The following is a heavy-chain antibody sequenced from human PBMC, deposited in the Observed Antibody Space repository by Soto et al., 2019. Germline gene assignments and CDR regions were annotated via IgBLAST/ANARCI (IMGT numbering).Heavy chain of an antibody. CDR1: GGSISGGVHS. Sequence: QVQLQESGSGLVKPSETLSLTCTVSGGSISGGVHSWSWIRQPPGKGLEWIGHIFDRGSTYYNPYLKSRLTISVDTSKNQFSLRLSSVTAADAAVYYCAREIMPLTNDWYFDLWGRGPLVTVSS. D-gene: IGHD2-8*01. J-gene: IGHJ2*01. CDR2: IFDRGST. V-gene: IGHV4-30-4*01. CDR3: AREIMPLTNDWYFDL.